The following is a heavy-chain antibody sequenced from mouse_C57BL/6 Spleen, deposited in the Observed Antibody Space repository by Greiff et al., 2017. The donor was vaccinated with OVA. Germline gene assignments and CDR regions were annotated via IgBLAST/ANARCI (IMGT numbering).Heavy chain of an antibody. Sequence: ESGAELVKPGASVKMSCKASGYTFTTYPIEWMKQNHGKSLEWIGNFHPYNDDTKYNEKFKGKATLTVEKSSSTVYLELSRLTSDDSAVYHCARGAYYYGSSSNWYFDVWGTGTTVTVSS. CDR3: ARGAYYYGSSSNWYFDV. CDR1: GYTFTTYP. D-gene: IGHD1-1*01. CDR2: FHPYNDDT. V-gene: IGHV1-47*01. J-gene: IGHJ1*03.